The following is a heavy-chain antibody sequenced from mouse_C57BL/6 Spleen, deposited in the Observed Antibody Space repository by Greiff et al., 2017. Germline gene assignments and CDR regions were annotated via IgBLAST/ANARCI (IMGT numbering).Heavy chain of an antibody. CDR2: ISNLAYSI. V-gene: IGHV5-15*04. CDR1: GFTFSDYG. D-gene: IGHD1-1*01. J-gene: IGHJ4*01. CDR3: ARRGYGEDYAMDY. Sequence: DVKLVESGGGLVQPGGSLKLSCAASGFTFSDYGMAWVRQAPRKGPEWVAFISNLAYSIYYADTVTGRFTISRENAKNTLYLEMSSLRSEDTAMYYCARRGYGEDYAMDYWGQGTSVTVSS.